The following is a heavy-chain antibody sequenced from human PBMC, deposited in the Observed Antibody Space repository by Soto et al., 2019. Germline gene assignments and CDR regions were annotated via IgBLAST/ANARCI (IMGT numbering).Heavy chain of an antibody. V-gene: IGHV5-51*01. CDR3: ARKDKSGYFNWFDP. CDR1: GYKFTSSW. Sequence: GESLRISCRTSGYKFTSSWIAWVRQMPGKGLEWMGIIFPSDSDTRYSPSFQGQVTISADRSTSTVFLQWASLKASDTAVYFCARKDKSGYFNWFDPWGQGTLVTVSS. D-gene: IGHD3-22*01. CDR2: IFPSDSDT. J-gene: IGHJ5*02.